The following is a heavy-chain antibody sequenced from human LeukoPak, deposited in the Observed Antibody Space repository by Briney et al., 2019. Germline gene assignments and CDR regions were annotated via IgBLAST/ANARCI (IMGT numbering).Heavy chain of an antibody. J-gene: IGHJ4*02. CDR3: AHKVDEAAAFDY. D-gene: IGHD6-13*01. CDR2: IYWDDDK. Sequence: SGPTLVNPTQTLTLTCTFSGFSFTTSGVGVGWIRQPPGKALEWLALIYWDDDKRYSPSLKSRLTITKDTSKNQVVLTMTNMDPADTATYYCAHKVDEAAAFDYWGQGTLVTVSA. CDR1: GFSFTTSGVG. V-gene: IGHV2-5*02.